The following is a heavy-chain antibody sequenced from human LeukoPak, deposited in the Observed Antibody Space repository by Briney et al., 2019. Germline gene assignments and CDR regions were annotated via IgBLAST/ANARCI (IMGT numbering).Heavy chain of an antibody. CDR3: ARAVYSSSWFPFDY. D-gene: IGHD6-13*01. Sequence: GSLRLSCAASGFTFSSYWMSWVRQAPGKGLEWIGEINHSGSTNYNPSLKSRVTISVDTSKNQFSLKLSSVTAADTAVYYCARAVYSSSWFPFDYWGQGTLVTVSS. J-gene: IGHJ4*02. CDR1: GFTFSSYW. CDR2: INHSGST. V-gene: IGHV4-34*01.